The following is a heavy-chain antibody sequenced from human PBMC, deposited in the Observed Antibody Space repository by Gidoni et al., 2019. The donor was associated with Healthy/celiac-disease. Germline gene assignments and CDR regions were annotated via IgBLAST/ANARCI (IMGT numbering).Heavy chain of an antibody. CDR3: ASLIYDYVWGSYPP. J-gene: IGHJ5*02. V-gene: IGHV4-39*01. CDR2: IYYSGST. D-gene: IGHD3-16*02. CDR1: GGSISSSSYY. Sequence: QLQLQASGPGLVKPSETLSLTCTVSGGSISSSSYYWGWIRQPPGKGLEWLGSIYYSGSTYYNPSLKSRVTISVDTSKNQFSLKLSSVTAADTTVYYCASLIYDYVWGSYPPWGQGTLVTVSS.